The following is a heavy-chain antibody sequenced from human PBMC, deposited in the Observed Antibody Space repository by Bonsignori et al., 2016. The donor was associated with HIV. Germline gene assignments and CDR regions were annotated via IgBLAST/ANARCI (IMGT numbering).Heavy chain of an antibody. Sequence: LEWVSSISSSSHYIYYADSVKGRFTISRDNAKNSLYLQMNSLRVDDTGVYYCARGDGVGGYCTGGSCYPGDHWGQGTLVTVSS. V-gene: IGHV3-21*01. CDR3: ARGDGVGGYCTGGSCYPGDH. J-gene: IGHJ4*02. CDR2: ISSSSHYI. D-gene: IGHD2-15*01.